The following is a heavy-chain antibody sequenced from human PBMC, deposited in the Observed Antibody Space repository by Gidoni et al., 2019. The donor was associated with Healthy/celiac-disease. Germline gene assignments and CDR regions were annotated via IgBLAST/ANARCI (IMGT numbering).Heavy chain of an antibody. CDR2: IYYSGST. V-gene: IGHV4-59*01. CDR3: ARQYYDILTGYYSPYYFDY. CDR1: GGSISSYY. D-gene: IGHD3-9*01. J-gene: IGHJ4*02. Sequence: QVQLQESGPGLVKPSETLSLTCPVSGGSISSYYWTWIRQPPGKGLELIWYIYYSGSTHYNPSLKSRVTISVDTSKNQFSLKLSSVTAADTAVYYCARQYYDILTGYYSPYYFDYWGQGTLVTVSS.